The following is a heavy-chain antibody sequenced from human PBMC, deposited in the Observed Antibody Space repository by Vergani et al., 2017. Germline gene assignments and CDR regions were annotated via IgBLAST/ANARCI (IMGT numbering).Heavy chain of an antibody. Sequence: QVQLVQSGAEVKKPGSSVKVSCKASGGTFSSYAISWVRQAPGQGLEWMGGIIPIFGTANYAQKFQGRVTITADESTSTAYMELSSLRSEDTAVYYCARDRLRYFDWSPRLDDYIDVWGKGTTVTVSS. CDR2: IIPIFGTA. J-gene: IGHJ6*03. D-gene: IGHD3-9*01. V-gene: IGHV1-69*12. CDR1: GGTFSSYA. CDR3: ARDRLRYFDWSPRLDDYIDV.